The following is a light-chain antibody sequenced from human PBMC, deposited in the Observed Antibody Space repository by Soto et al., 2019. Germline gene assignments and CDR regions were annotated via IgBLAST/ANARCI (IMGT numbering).Light chain of an antibody. CDR1: QSVSHF. CDR2: DTS. CDR3: HQRNDWPT. J-gene: IGKJ4*02. Sequence: EIVLTQSPGTLSLSPGESATLSCRASQSVSHFLAWYQQKPGQAPRLLIYDTSSRATGIPSRFSGSGSGTDFTLTIDSLEPEDSAVYYCHQRNDWPTFGGGTKVEI. V-gene: IGKV3-11*01.